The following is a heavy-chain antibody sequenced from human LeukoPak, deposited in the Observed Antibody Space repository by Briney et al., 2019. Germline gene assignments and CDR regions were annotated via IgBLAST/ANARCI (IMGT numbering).Heavy chain of an antibody. V-gene: IGHV3-23*01. Sequence: GGSLRLSCAASGFTFSDYAISWVRQAPGKGLEWVSAISASGGTTYYADFVKGRFTISRDNSKNTLYQQMNSLRAEDTAVYYCAKDAQLWLPSYWYFDLWGRGTLVTVSS. J-gene: IGHJ2*01. CDR3: AKDAQLWLPSYWYFDL. CDR1: GFTFSDYA. D-gene: IGHD5-18*01. CDR2: ISASGGTT.